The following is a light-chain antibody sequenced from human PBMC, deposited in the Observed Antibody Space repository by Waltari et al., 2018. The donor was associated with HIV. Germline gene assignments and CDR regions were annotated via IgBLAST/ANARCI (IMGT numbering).Light chain of an antibody. J-gene: IGKJ1*01. V-gene: IGKV1-5*03. CDR1: QNITNH. CDR3: QQFQTFRT. CDR2: KAS. Sequence: IQMTQSPSTLSASVGDRVTITCRASQNITNHLAWYQQKSGKAPKLLIYKASSLERGVPSRFSGSGTGTEFSLTINSLQPADLAVYFCQQFQTFRTFGQGT.